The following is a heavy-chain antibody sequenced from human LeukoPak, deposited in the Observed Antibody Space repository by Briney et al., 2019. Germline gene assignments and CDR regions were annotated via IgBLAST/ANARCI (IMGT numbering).Heavy chain of an antibody. CDR3: TTHHDDSSGYHYGAFDY. CDR2: IRSKANRYAT. CDR1: GFTFSGSA. Sequence: GGSLKLSCAASGFTFSGSAMHWVRQASGKGLEWVGRIRSKANRYATTYAASVKGRSTISRDDSKNTAFLEMNSLKTEDTAVYYCTTHHDDSSGYHYGAFDYWGQGTLVTVSS. V-gene: IGHV3-73*01. J-gene: IGHJ4*02. D-gene: IGHD3-22*01.